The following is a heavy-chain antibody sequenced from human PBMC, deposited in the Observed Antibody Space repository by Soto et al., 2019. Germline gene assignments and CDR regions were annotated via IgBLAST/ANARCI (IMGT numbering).Heavy chain of an antibody. CDR3: AKCRSNYYYYYGMDV. J-gene: IGHJ6*02. D-gene: IGHD4-4*01. Sequence: EVQLLESGGGLVQPGGSLRLSCAASGFSFSSYAMSWVRQAPGKGLEWVSAISGSGGSTYYADSVKGRFTISRDNSKNTLYLQMNSLRAEDTDFYYCAKCRSNYYYYYGMDVWGQGTTVTVSS. CDR1: GFSFSSYA. CDR2: ISGSGGST. V-gene: IGHV3-23*01.